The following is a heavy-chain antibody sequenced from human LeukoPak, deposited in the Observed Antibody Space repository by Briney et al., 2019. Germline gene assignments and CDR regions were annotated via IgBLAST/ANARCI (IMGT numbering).Heavy chain of an antibody. CDR3: ANDDAGTITVSYFVY. CDR2: ISGRGDNT. J-gene: IGHJ4*02. Sequence: GGSLRLSCAASGFTFSTYAMSWVRQAPGKGLQWVSTISGRGDNTYYPDSLKGWFSISRHNSKKTLYLLMNSLSADDMATYYCANDDAGTITVSYFVYWGQGTLVTVSS. CDR1: GFTFSTYA. D-gene: IGHD1-7*01. V-gene: IGHV3-23*01.